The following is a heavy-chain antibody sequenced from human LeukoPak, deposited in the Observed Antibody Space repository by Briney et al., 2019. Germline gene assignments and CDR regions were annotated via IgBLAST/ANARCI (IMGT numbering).Heavy chain of an antibody. CDR1: GFTFSSYG. CDR3: AKDALLVVGSSGYYYNN. D-gene: IGHD3-22*01. CDR2: IRYDGSNK. V-gene: IGHV3-30*02. Sequence: GGSLTLSCAASGFTFSSYGMHWVRQAPAKGMEWETFIRYDGSNKYYADSVKGRFTISTDNSKNTLYLQMNSLRAEDTAVYYCAKDALLVVGSSGYYYNNWGQGTLVTVSS. J-gene: IGHJ4*02.